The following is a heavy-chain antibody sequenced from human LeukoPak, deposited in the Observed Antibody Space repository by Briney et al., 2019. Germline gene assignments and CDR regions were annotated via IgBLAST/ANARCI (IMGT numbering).Heavy chain of an antibody. J-gene: IGHJ4*02. Sequence: VASGKVSCKASGYTFTGYYIHWVRQAPGQGLEWMGWINPNSGGTKYAQKFQGRVTMTRDTSISTAFMELNRLRSDDTAVYYCARGDRDMPDYHFDYWGLGTLVTVSS. V-gene: IGHV1-2*02. CDR2: INPNSGGT. CDR3: ARGDRDMPDYHFDY. D-gene: IGHD5-12*01. CDR1: GYTFTGYY.